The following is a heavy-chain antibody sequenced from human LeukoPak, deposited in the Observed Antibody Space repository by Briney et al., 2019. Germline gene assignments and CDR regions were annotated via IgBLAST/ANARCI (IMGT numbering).Heavy chain of an antibody. Sequence: GGSLRLSCAASGFTFSSYAMSWVRQAPGKGLEWVSVISGSGVSTYYADSVKGRFTVSRDDSKNTLHLQMNSLRAEDTAVYYCAKDGGLWVSAHWGDSWGRGTLVTVSS. J-gene: IGHJ4*02. CDR3: AKDGGLWVSAHWGDS. CDR1: GFTFSSYA. V-gene: IGHV3-23*01. D-gene: IGHD7-27*01. CDR2: ISGSGVST.